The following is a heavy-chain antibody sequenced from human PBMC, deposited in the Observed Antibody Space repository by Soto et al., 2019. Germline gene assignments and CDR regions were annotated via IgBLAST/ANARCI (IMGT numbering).Heavy chain of an antibody. CDR3: ARRQLAVAVSPWFDP. J-gene: IGHJ5*02. Sequence: QVTLKESGPVLVKPTETLTLRCTASGLSITDSEMGVSWIRQPPGQPLEWLAHIDSSGEKSDRTFLKSRLAISKDTSKSQIVLTMTNMDPADTATYYCARRQLAVAVSPWFDPWGQGIPVTVSS. CDR2: IDSSGEK. V-gene: IGHV2-26*01. CDR1: GLSITDSEMG. D-gene: IGHD6-13*01.